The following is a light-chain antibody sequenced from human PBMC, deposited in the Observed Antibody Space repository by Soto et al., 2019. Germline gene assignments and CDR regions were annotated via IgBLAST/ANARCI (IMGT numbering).Light chain of an antibody. CDR1: QSVSRN. Sequence: EIVMTQSPATLSVSPGERATLSCRASQSVSRNLAWYQQKPGQAPRLLIYAASTRATGIPARFSGSGSGTEFPLTISSLPSEDFAVYYCQQYNNWPYTFGQGTKLEIK. CDR3: QQYNNWPYT. CDR2: AAS. J-gene: IGKJ2*01. V-gene: IGKV3-15*01.